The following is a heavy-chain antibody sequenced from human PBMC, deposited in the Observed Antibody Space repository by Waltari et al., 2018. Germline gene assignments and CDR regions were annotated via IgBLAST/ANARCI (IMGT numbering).Heavy chain of an antibody. V-gene: IGHV3-43*01. CDR1: GFTFDDYT. CDR3: AKTMTTWTFDY. J-gene: IGHJ4*02. CDR2: INCYRSTT. Sequence: EVQLVESGGAVVQPGGSLRLSCTASGFTFDDYTLHWVRQLPGKGLDWVAVINCYRSTTHYADFVKGRFTVSRDNSKNSLYRHMNSLRREDTALYYCAKTMTTWTFDYWGQGTQVTVSS. D-gene: IGHD4-17*01.